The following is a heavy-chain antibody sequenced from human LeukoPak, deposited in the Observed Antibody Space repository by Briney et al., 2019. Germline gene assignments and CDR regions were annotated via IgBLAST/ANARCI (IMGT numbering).Heavy chain of an antibody. CDR2: ISGDDDRT. D-gene: IGHD3-3*01. V-gene: IGHV3-53*01. J-gene: IGHJ4*02. CDR3: ARDAGRSGCAH. Sequence: GGSLRLSCAASGFSVSNNYMTWVRQAPGKGLEWVSAISGDDDRTHYADSVKGRFTTSRDNSKNTLYLQMNSLRDDDTAIYFCARDAGRSGCAHWGPGTLVIVSS. CDR1: GFSVSNNY.